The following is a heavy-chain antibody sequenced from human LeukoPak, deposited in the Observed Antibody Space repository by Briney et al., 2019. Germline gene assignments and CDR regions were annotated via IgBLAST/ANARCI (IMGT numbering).Heavy chain of an antibody. V-gene: IGHV1-69*13. D-gene: IGHD4-23*01. CDR1: GGTFSSYA. Sequence: ASVKVSCKASGGTFSSYAISWVRQAPGQGLEWMGGIIPIFGTANYAQKFQGRVTITADESTSTAYMELSSLRSEDTAVYYCASPVKSDYGGNSPRDWCAFDIWGQGTMVTVSS. J-gene: IGHJ3*02. CDR2: IIPIFGTA. CDR3: ASPVKSDYGGNSPRDWCAFDI.